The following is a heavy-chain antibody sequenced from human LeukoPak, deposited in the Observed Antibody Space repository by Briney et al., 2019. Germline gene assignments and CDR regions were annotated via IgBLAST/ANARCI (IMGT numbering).Heavy chain of an antibody. V-gene: IGHV3-74*01. CDR1: GFSFGSYW. Sequence: GGSLRLSCAASGFSFGSYWMTWVRQAPGKGLVWVSRINTDGSSTSYADSVKGRFTISRDNAKNTLYLQMNSLRAEDTAVYYCARPAYPFLDYYYYYMDVWGKGTTVTVSS. CDR3: ARPAYPFLDYYYYYMDV. D-gene: IGHD3-3*02. J-gene: IGHJ6*03. CDR2: INTDGSST.